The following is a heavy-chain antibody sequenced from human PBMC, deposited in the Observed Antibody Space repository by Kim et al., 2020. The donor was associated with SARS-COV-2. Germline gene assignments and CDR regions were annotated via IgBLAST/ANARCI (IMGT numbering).Heavy chain of an antibody. Sequence: GSTNYNPSLKSRVTISVDTSKNQFSLKLSSVTAADTAVYYCARGRSFDPWGQGTLVTVSS. CDR2: GST. V-gene: IGHV4-34*01. J-gene: IGHJ5*02. CDR3: ARGRSFDP.